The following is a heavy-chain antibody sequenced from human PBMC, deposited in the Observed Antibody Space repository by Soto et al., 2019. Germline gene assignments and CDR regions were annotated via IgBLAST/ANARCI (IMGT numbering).Heavy chain of an antibody. J-gene: IGHJ6*02. CDR2: TNHSGST. CDR1: GVTFKGLY. D-gene: IGHD2-15*01. V-gene: IGHV4-34*01. CDR3: ARRRQRNNCCCGSCCRRNPPTYLDV. Sequence: SLPLPLPCAVLGVTFKGLYWSLLSQPPRKGLEWIGETNHSGSTNYNPSLTSRVTISVDTSKDRFSLKLSSVLVADTAVYYCARRRQRNNCCCGSCCRRNPPTYLDVWGQGTTVTVSS.